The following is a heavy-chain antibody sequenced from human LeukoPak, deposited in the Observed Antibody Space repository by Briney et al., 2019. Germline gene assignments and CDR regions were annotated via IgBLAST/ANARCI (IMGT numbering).Heavy chain of an antibody. CDR2: IYPGDSDT. V-gene: IGHV5-51*01. D-gene: IGHD3-22*01. CDR3: ARHPLYYYDSSGYYHYYYYMDV. J-gene: IGHJ6*03. Sequence: GESLKISCKGSGYSFSSYWVGWVRQMPGEGLEWMGIIYPGDSDTRYSPSFQGQVTISADKSISTAYLQWSSLKASDTAMYYCARHPLYYYDSSGYYHYYYYMDVWGKGTTVTVSS. CDR1: GYSFSSYW.